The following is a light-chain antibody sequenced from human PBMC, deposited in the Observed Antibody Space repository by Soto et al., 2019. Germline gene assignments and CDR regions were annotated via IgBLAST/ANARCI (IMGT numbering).Light chain of an antibody. Sequence: EIGVTQSPGTLSLSTGERATLSCRASQSVSSSYLAWYQQKPGQAPRLLIYGASSRATGIPDRFSGSGSGTDFTLTISRLEPDDFEVYYCQQYGSSPKTFGQGTKVEIK. CDR1: QSVSSSY. CDR3: QQYGSSPKT. CDR2: GAS. V-gene: IGKV3-20*01. J-gene: IGKJ1*01.